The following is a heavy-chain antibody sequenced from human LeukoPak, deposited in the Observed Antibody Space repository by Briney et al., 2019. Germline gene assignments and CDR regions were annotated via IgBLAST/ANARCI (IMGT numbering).Heavy chain of an antibody. Sequence: SVKVACKASGGTFSSYTISWVRQAPGQGLEWMGRIIPILGIANYAQKFQGRVTITADKSTSTAYMELSSLRSEDTAVYSCARALSVAGTVYYYGMDVWGQGTTVTVSS. V-gene: IGHV1-69*02. CDR1: GGTFSSYT. CDR2: IIPILGIA. D-gene: IGHD6-19*01. CDR3: ARALSVAGTVYYYGMDV. J-gene: IGHJ6*02.